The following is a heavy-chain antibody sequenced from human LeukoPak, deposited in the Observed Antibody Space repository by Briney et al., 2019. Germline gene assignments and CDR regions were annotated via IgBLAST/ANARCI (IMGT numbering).Heavy chain of an antibody. Sequence: EASVKVSCKASGYIFTGQFIHWVRRAPGQGLEWMAMYNPNSGDTTFSQRFQDRVTMTRDTSVNTAFMELSRLTSDDTAVYYCARGGPRGNGFDYWGQGTLVSVSS. V-gene: IGHV1-2*02. CDR3: ARGGPRGNGFDY. D-gene: IGHD6-25*01. CDR1: GYIFTGQF. J-gene: IGHJ4*02. CDR2: YNPNSGDT.